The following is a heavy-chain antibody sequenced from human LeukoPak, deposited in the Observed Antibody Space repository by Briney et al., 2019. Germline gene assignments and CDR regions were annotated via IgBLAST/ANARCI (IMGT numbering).Heavy chain of an antibody. D-gene: IGHD5-18*01. CDR2: ISGNGGKT. V-gene: IGHV3-23*01. J-gene: IGHJ4*02. CDR1: GFAFSTYA. CDR3: AKDRAYSFDY. Sequence: GALRLSCAASGFAFSTYALSWVRQAPGKGLEWVSAISGNGGKTYYADSVKGQFTFSRDNSKNTLYLQMNSLRAEDTAVYYCAKDRAYSFDYWGQGTLVTVSS.